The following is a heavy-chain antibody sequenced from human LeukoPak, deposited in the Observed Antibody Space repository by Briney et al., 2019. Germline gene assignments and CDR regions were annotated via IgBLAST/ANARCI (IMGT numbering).Heavy chain of an antibody. CDR2: ISYDGSNK. CDR3: ARAGEGVLWFGEPSDFDY. CDR1: GFTFSSYA. Sequence: PGESLRLSCAASGFTFSSYAMHWVRQAPGKGLEWVAVISYDGSNKYYADSVKGRFTISRDNSKNTLYLQMNSLRAEDTAVYYCARAGEGVLWFGEPSDFDYWGQGTLVTVSS. D-gene: IGHD3-10*01. V-gene: IGHV3-30-3*01. J-gene: IGHJ4*02.